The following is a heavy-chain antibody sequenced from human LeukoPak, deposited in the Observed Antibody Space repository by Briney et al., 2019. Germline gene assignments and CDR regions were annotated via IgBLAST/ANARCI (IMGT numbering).Heavy chain of an antibody. V-gene: IGHV1-18*01. CDR3: ARGGGSLREDDAFDI. CDR1: GYTFTSYG. Sequence: GASVKVSCKASGYTFTSYGISWVRQAPGQGLEWMGWISAYNGNTNYAQKLQGGVTMTTDTSTSTAYMELRSLRSNDTAVYYCARGGGSLREDDAFDIWGQGTMVTVSS. J-gene: IGHJ3*02. CDR2: ISAYNGNT. D-gene: IGHD1-26*01.